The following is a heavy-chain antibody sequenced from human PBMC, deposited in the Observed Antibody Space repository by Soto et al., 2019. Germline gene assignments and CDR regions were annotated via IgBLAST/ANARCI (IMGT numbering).Heavy chain of an antibody. Sequence: QITLKESGPTLVKPTQTLTLTCTFSGFSLSTSGVGVGWIRQPPGKALEWLALIHWDDDKRYSPSLKSRLTITKDTSKNQVVLTMTNMDPVDTVTYYCAHRRKPDYSSSWYPPYFDYWGQGTLVTVSS. CDR1: GFSLSTSGVG. D-gene: IGHD6-13*01. J-gene: IGHJ4*02. CDR2: IHWDDDK. V-gene: IGHV2-5*02. CDR3: AHRRKPDYSSSWYPPYFDY.